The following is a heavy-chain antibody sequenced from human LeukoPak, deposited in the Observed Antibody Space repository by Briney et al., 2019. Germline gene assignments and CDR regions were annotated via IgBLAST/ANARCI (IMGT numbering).Heavy chain of an antibody. J-gene: IGHJ6*03. CDR3: ARVPGGYYYMDV. D-gene: IGHD1-26*01. Sequence: GASVKVSCKASGGTFSSYAISWVRQAPGQGLEWMGGIIPIFGTANYAQEFQGRVTITTDESTSTAYMELSSLRSEDTAVYYCARVPGGYYYMDVWGKGTTVTVSS. CDR1: GGTFSSYA. CDR2: IIPIFGTA. V-gene: IGHV1-69*05.